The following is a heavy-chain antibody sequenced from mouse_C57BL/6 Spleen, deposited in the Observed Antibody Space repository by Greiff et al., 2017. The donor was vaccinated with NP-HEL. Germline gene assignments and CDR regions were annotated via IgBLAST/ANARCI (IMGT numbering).Heavy chain of an antibody. CDR2: IYPGSGST. D-gene: IGHD1-1*01. CDR1: GYTFTSYW. J-gene: IGHJ2*01. Sequence: QVQLQQPGAELVKPGASVKMSCKASGYTFTSYWITWVKQRPGQGLEWIGDIYPGSGSTNYNEKFKSKATLTVDTSSSTAYMQLSSLTSEDSAVYYCARERSSYGYFDYWGQGTTLTVSS. CDR3: ARERSSYGYFDY. V-gene: IGHV1-55*01.